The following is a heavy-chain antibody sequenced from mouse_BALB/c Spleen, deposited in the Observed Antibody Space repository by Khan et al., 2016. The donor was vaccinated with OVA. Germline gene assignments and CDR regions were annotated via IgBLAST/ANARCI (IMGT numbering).Heavy chain of an antibody. CDR3: ARYGSPYWYFDV. CDR1: GYSFTGYY. V-gene: IGHV1S34*01. J-gene: IGHJ1*01. D-gene: IGHD1-1*01. CDR2: ISCYNGAT. Sequence: LVKTGASVKISCKASGYSFTGYYMHWVKQSHGKSLEWIGYISCYNGATSYNQKFKGKATFTVDTSSSTAYMQCNSLTSEDSVVYYCARYGSPYWYFDVWGAGTTVTVSS.